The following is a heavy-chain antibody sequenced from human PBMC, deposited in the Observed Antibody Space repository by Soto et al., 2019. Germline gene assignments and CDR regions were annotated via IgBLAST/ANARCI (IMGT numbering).Heavy chain of an antibody. D-gene: IGHD1-26*01. J-gene: IGHJ3*02. CDR2: IIPIFGTA. CDR3: ARKKDSGSYHNYDAFDI. CDR1: GGTFSSYA. V-gene: IGHV1-69*13. Sequence: GASVKVSCKASGGTFSSYAISWVRQAPGQGLEWMGGIIPIFGTANYAQKFQGRVTITADESTGTAYMELSSLRSEDTAVYYCARKKDSGSYHNYDAFDIWGQGTMVTVSS.